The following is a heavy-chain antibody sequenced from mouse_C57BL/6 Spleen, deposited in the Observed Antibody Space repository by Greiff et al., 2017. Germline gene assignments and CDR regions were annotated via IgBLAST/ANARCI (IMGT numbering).Heavy chain of an antibody. D-gene: IGHD1-1*01. Sequence: EVQLQESGGGLVKPGGSLKLSCAASGFTFSDYGMHWVRQAPEKGLEWVAYISSGSSTIYYADTVKGRFTISRDNAKNTLFLQMTSLRSEDTAMYYCASITTVVDWYFDVWGTGTTVTVSS. CDR1: GFTFSDYG. CDR3: ASITTVVDWYFDV. J-gene: IGHJ1*03. CDR2: ISSGSSTI. V-gene: IGHV5-17*01.